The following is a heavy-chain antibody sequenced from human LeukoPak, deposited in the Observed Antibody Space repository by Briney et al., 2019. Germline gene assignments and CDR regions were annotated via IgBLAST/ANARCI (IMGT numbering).Heavy chain of an antibody. CDR1: GFTFSSYG. V-gene: IGHV3-30*18. D-gene: IGHD6-13*01. Sequence: GRSLRLSCAASGFTFSSYGMHWVRQAPGKGLEWVAVISYDGSNKYYADSVKGRFTISRDNSKNTLYLQMNSLRAGDTAVYYCAKALAAAVDYWGQGTLVTVSS. CDR3: AKALAAAVDY. CDR2: ISYDGSNK. J-gene: IGHJ4*02.